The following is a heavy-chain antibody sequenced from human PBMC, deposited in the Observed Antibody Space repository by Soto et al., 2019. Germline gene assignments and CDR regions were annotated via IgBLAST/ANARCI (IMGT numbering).Heavy chain of an antibody. J-gene: IGHJ4*02. D-gene: IGHD3-22*01. CDR3: ARFYDSSGYGFDYFDY. CDR2: IKQDGSEK. V-gene: IGHV3-7*01. CDR1: GFTFSSYW. Sequence: PGGSLRLSCAASGFTFSSYWMSWVRQAPGKGLEWVANIKQDGSEKYYVDSVKGRFTISRDNAKNSLYLQMNSLRAEDSAVYYCARFYDSSGYGFDYFDYWGQGTLVTVSS.